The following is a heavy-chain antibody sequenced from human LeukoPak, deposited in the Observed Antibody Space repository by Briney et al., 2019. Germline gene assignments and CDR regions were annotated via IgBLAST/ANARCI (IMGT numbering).Heavy chain of an antibody. V-gene: IGHV3-74*01. CDR1: EFTFSAYW. CDR2: INPDASST. Sequence: GGSLRLSCAASEFTFSAYWVHWVRQAPGKGLVWVSLINPDASSTVYADSVKGRFTISRDNAKNTLYLQMNSLRAEDTAVYYCAMSLYSGAYVTWGQGTLVNVSS. CDR3: AMSLYSGAYVT. D-gene: IGHD1-26*01. J-gene: IGHJ5*02.